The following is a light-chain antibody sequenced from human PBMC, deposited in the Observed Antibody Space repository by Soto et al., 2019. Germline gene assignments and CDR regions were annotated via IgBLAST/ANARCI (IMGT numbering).Light chain of an antibody. V-gene: IGLV2-8*01. CDR1: SSDIGAYKY. CDR2: EVN. CDR3: SSYGGSNNFVV. Sequence: QSVLTQPPSASGSPGQSVTISCSGTSSDIGAYKYVSWYQHHSGKVPRLIIYEVNKRPSGVPDRFSGSKSGNTASLIVSGLQAEDEADYYCSSYGGSNNFVVFGGGTKRTVL. J-gene: IGLJ2*01.